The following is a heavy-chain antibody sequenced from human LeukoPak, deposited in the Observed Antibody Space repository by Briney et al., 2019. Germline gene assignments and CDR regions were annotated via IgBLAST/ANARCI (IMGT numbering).Heavy chain of an antibody. D-gene: IGHD3-10*01. CDR2: MSGSDGST. CDR3: ARDNPHYYGSGSYQSDAFDI. CDR1: GFNFSNYA. J-gene: IGHJ3*02. V-gene: IGHV3-23*01. Sequence: GGSLRLSCAASGFNFSNYAMSWVRQTPGKGLEWVSAMSGSDGSTYYADSVKGRFTISRDNSKNTLYLQMNSLRAEDTAVYYCARDNPHYYGSGSYQSDAFDIWGQGTMVTVSS.